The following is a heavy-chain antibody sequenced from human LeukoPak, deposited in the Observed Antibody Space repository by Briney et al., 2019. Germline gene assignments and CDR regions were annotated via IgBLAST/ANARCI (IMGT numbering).Heavy chain of an antibody. CDR1: GFTFSSYA. D-gene: IGHD3-3*01. Sequence: PGGSLRLSCAASGFTFSSYAMSWVRQAPGKGLEWVSAISGSGGSTYYADSVKGRLTISRDNSKNTLYLQMNSLRAEDTAVYYCAKGGLTIFGVVINGLNDAFDIWGQGTMVTVSS. CDR2: ISGSGGST. J-gene: IGHJ3*02. V-gene: IGHV3-23*01. CDR3: AKGGLTIFGVVINGLNDAFDI.